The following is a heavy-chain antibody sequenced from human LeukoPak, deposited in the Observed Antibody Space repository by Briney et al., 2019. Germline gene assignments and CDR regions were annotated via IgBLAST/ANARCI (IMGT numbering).Heavy chain of an antibody. CDR1: GFTFSSYG. J-gene: IGHJ3*02. CDR2: ISYDGSNK. CDR3: AKTPELWGAFDI. D-gene: IGHD1-26*01. V-gene: IGHV3-30*18. Sequence: GGSLRLSCAASGFTFSSYGMHWVRQAPGKGEWVAVISYDGSNKYYADSVKGRFTISRDNSKNTLYLQMNSLRAEDTAVYYCAKTPELWGAFDIWGQGTMVTVSS.